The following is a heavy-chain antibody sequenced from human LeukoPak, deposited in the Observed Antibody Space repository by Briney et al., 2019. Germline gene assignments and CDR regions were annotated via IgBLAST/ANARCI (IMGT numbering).Heavy chain of an antibody. Sequence: ASVKVSCKASGYTFTSYDINWVRQATGQGLEWMGWMNPNSGNTGYAQKFQGRVTITRNTSISTAYMELSSLRSEDTAVYYCARGPGYYDILTGYESGYYYMDVWGKGTTVTVSS. D-gene: IGHD3-9*01. J-gene: IGHJ6*03. CDR3: ARGPGYYDILTGYESGYYYMDV. V-gene: IGHV1-8*03. CDR2: MNPNSGNT. CDR1: GYTFTSYD.